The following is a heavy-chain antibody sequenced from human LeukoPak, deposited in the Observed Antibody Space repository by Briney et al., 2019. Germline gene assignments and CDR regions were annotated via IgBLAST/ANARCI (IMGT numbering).Heavy chain of an antibody. CDR3: ARGNSGSYLELPGEVGFDY. CDR2: ISPNTGGT. V-gene: IGHV1-2*02. Sequence: ASVKVSCKASGYTFTGYFMHWVRQAPGQGLEWMGWISPNTGGTNYAQKFQGRVTMTRDTSISTAYMELSRLRSDDTAVYYCARGNSGSYLELPGEVGFDYWGQGTLVTVSS. J-gene: IGHJ4*02. CDR1: GYTFTGYF. D-gene: IGHD1-26*01.